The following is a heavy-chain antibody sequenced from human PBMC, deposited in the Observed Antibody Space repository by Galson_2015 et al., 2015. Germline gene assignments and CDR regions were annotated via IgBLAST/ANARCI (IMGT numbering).Heavy chain of an antibody. D-gene: IGHD5-18*01. V-gene: IGHV3-21*01. CDR1: GFTFSSYS. CDR3: AREPPPYCYYEHWFDP. CDR2: ISSRRSNM. J-gene: IGHJ5*02. Sequence: SLRLSCAASGFTFSSYSMNWVRQAPGKGLEWVSYISSRRSNMYYADSVKGRFTISRDNAKNSLYLQMNSLRAEDTAVYYCAREPPPYCYYEHWFDPWGQGTLVTVSS.